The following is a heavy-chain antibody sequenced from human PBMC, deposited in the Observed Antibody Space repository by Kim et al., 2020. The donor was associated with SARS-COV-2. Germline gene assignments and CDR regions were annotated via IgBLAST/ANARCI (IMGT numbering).Heavy chain of an antibody. J-gene: IGHJ5*02. D-gene: IGHD6-6*01. CDR2: GTT. V-gene: IGHV3-49*02. Sequence: GTTKYAASMKGRFNISRNDSKSIAYLQMNSLKTEGTAVYYCTGGYLVLDPWGQGTLVTVSS. CDR3: TGGYLVLDP.